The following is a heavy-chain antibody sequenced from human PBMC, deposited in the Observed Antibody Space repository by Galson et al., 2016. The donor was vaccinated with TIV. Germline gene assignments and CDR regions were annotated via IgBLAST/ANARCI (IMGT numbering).Heavy chain of an antibody. D-gene: IGHD5-24*01. Sequence: SVKVSCKASGYIFTTFYMHWVRQAPGQGLEWMGIINPSGGKTIYAQKFQGRVSMTRDESTNKVYMELRSLRSDDTAVYFCTRGFTGGLATIRDFDYWGQGTLVSVSS. CDR1: GYIFTTFY. J-gene: IGHJ4*02. CDR3: TRGFTGGLATIRDFDY. V-gene: IGHV1-46*01. CDR2: INPSGGKT.